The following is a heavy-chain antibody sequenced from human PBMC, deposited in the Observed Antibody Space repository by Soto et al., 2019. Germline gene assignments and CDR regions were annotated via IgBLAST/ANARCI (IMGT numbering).Heavy chain of an antibody. D-gene: IGHD3-16*01. CDR3: VKDYDYFWGGFEL. CDR1: GFTFDQYA. J-gene: IGHJ4*02. V-gene: IGHV3-9*01. CDR2: ISWNSGSI. Sequence: EVQLVESGGDLVQPGRSLRLSCVTSGFTFDQYAMHWVRQAPGKGLEWVSGISWNSGSIGYVDSVKGRFTISRDNAKNALYLQMDSLRPEDTALYYCVKDYDYFWGGFELWGQGSLVTVSS.